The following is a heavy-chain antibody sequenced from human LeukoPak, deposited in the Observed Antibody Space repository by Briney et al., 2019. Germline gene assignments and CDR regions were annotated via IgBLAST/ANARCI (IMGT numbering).Heavy chain of an antibody. CDR1: GGSTSSYY. D-gene: IGHD2-2*01. CDR3: ARAAVPAAHDY. CDR2: IYYSGST. Sequence: SETLSLTCTVSGGSTSSYYWSWIRQPPGKGLEWIGYIYYSGSTNYNPSLKSRVTISVDTSKNQFSLKLSSVTAADTAVYYCARAAVPAAHDYWGQGTLVTVSS. V-gene: IGHV4-59*01. J-gene: IGHJ4*02.